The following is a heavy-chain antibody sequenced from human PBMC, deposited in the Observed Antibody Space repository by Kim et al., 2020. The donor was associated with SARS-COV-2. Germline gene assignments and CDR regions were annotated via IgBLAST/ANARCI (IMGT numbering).Heavy chain of an antibody. CDR1: GFTFSSYC. CDR2: IKQDGSEK. Sequence: GGSLRLSCAASGFTFSSYCMSWVRQAPGKGLEWVANIKQDGSEKYYADSVKGRFTISRDNAKNSLYLQMNSLRAEDTAVYYCAREYYDSSGSYYYYYGMDVWGQGTTVTVSS. V-gene: IGHV3-7*01. J-gene: IGHJ6*02. D-gene: IGHD3-22*01. CDR3: AREYYDSSGSYYYYYGMDV.